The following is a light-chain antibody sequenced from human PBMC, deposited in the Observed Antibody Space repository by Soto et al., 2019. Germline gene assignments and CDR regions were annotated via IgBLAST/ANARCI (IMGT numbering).Light chain of an antibody. CDR1: QGISSA. V-gene: IGKV1-13*02. Sequence: IQLTQSPSSLSASVGDRVTITCRASQGISSALAWYQQKPGSPPNLLIYDASTLETGVPLRFSGSGSGTDFTLTISSLQPEDLATYYCQLLDTYPPMYIFGQGTKLEIK. J-gene: IGKJ2*01. CDR2: DAS. CDR3: QLLDTYPPMYI.